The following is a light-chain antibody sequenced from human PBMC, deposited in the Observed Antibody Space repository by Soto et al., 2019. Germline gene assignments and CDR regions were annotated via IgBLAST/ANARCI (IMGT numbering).Light chain of an antibody. V-gene: IGLV2-14*01. CDR2: EVS. CDR1: SSDVGGYNY. CDR3: RSYTSSRTLV. J-gene: IGLJ2*01. Sequence: QSALTQPASVSGSPGQSITISCTGTSSDVGGYNYVSWYQQHPGKAPKLLIFEVSNRPSGVSNRFSGSKSANTASLTISGLEAEDEADYYCRSYTSSRTLVFGGGTKLTVL.